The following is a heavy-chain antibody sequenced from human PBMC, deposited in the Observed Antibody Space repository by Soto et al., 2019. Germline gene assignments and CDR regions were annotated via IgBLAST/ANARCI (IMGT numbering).Heavy chain of an antibody. J-gene: IGHJ3*02. CDR1: GYTFTNRS. D-gene: IGHD4-17*01. Sequence: SVKVSCKASGYTFTNRSLQWVRQAPGQPLEWMGWITPFNGNTNYAQKFQDRVTITRDRSMSTAYMELSSLRSEDTAMYYCARSGLYGDTLHAFDIWAQGTMVTVSS. CDR3: ARSGLYGDTLHAFDI. V-gene: IGHV1-45*02. CDR2: ITPFNGNT.